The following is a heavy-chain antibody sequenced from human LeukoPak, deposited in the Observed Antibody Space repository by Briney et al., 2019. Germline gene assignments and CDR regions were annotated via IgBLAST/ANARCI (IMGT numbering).Heavy chain of an antibody. CDR3: ARARRGSYPSSDY. CDR2: TRNKANSYTT. D-gene: IGHD1-26*01. Sequence: PGGSLRLSCAASGFTSSNHYIDWVRQAPGKGLEWVGRTRNKANSYTTEYAASVKGRFTNSRDDLKNSLFLQMNSLMTEDTAVYYCARARRGSYPSSDYWGQGTLVTVPS. V-gene: IGHV3-72*01. J-gene: IGHJ4*02. CDR1: GFTSSNHY.